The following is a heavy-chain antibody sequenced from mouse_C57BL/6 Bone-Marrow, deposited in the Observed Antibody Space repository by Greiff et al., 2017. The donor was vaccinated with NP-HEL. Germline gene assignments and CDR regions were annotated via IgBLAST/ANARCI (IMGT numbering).Heavy chain of an antibody. J-gene: IGHJ4*01. CDR2: IWTGGGT. CDR3: AINYYGSSYPYYYAMDY. Sequence: VQLQESGPGLVAPSQSLSITCTVSGFSLTSYAISWVRQPPGKGLEWLGVIWTGGGTNYNSALKSRLSISKDNSKSQVFLKMNSLQTDDTARYYCAINYYGSSYPYYYAMDYWGQGTSVTVSS. D-gene: IGHD1-1*01. V-gene: IGHV2-9-1*01. CDR1: GFSLTSYA.